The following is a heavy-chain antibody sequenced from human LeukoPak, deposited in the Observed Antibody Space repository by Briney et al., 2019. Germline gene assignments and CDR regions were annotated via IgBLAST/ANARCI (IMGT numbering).Heavy chain of an antibody. CDR1: GFTFSSYS. V-gene: IGHV3-21*01. Sequence: GSLRLSCAASGFTFSSYSMNWVRQAPGKGLEWVSSISSSSSYIYYADSVKGRFTISRDNAKNSLYLQMNSLRAEDTAVYYCARDRSPRTGSGVRYFDYWGQGTLVTVSS. CDR2: ISSSSSYI. J-gene: IGHJ4*02. CDR3: ARDRSPRTGSGVRYFDY. D-gene: IGHD3-10*01.